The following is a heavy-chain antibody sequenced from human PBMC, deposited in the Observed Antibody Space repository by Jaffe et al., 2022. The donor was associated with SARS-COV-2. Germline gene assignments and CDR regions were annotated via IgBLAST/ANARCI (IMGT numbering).Heavy chain of an antibody. V-gene: IGHV3-30*04. CDR1: GFTFSSYA. CDR3: AREVPWPDY. J-gene: IGHJ4*02. CDR2: ISSDGSNK. Sequence: QVQLVESGGGVVQPGRSLRLSCAASGFTFSSYAMHWVRQAPGKGLDWVAVISSDGSNKYYADSVKGRFTISRDNSKNTLYLQMNSLRAEDTAVYYCAREVPWPDYWGQGTLVTVSS.